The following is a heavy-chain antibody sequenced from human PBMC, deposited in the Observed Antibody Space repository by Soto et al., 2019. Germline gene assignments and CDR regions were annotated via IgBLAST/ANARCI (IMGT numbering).Heavy chain of an antibody. CDR2: IIPIFGTA. Sequence: SVKVSCKASGGTFSSYAISWVRQAPGQGLEWMGGIIPIFGTANYAQKFQGRVTITADESTSTAYMELSSLRSEDTAVYYCARDGIGTTGYYYYYYGMDVWGQGTTVTVS. CDR3: ARDGIGTTGYYYYYYGMDV. D-gene: IGHD1-7*01. J-gene: IGHJ6*02. V-gene: IGHV1-69*13. CDR1: GGTFSSYA.